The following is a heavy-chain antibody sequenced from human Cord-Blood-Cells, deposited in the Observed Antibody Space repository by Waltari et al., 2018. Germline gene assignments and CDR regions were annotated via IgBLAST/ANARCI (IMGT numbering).Heavy chain of an antibody. CDR1: GGSFSGYY. J-gene: IGHJ5*02. Sequence: QVQLQQWGAGLLKPSETLSLTCAVYGGSFSGYYWSWIRQPPGKGLEWIGEINHSGSTNYNPSLKRRVTISVDTSKNQFSLKLSSVTAADTAVYYCARVGRQLVATSGNPWGQGTLVTVSS. V-gene: IGHV4-34*01. D-gene: IGHD5-12*01. CDR3: ARVGRQLVATSGNP. CDR2: INHSGST.